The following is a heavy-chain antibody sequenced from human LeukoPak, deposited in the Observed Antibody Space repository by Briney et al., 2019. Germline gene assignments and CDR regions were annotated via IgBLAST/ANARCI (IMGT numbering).Heavy chain of an antibody. J-gene: IGHJ4*02. Sequence: GASVKVSCKASGYTFTSYGISWVRQAPGQGLEWMGWISAYSGNTNYAQKLQGRVTMTTDTSTSTAYMELRSLRSDDTAVYYCARDTNNYYDSSGYFVPFDYWGQGTLVTVSS. D-gene: IGHD3-22*01. V-gene: IGHV1-18*01. CDR2: ISAYSGNT. CDR1: GYTFTSYG. CDR3: ARDTNNYYDSSGYFVPFDY.